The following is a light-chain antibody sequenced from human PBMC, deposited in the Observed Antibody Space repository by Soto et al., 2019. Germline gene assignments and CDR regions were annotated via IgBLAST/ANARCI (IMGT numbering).Light chain of an antibody. CDR2: DAS. Sequence: DIQMTQSPSTLSASVGDRVTITCRDSQSISSWLAWYQQTPGKAPKLLIYDASSLESGVPSRFSGSGAGTESTRTISSLQHDDVATDYCQQYNSYSWTFGQGTKVDIK. J-gene: IGKJ1*01. CDR1: QSISSW. CDR3: QQYNSYSWT. V-gene: IGKV1-5*01.